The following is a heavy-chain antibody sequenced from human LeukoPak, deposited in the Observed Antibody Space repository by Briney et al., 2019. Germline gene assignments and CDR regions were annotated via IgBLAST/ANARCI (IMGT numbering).Heavy chain of an antibody. Sequence: GGSLRLSCAASGFTFSSYSMNWVRQAPGKGLEWVSYISSSSSTIYYADSVKGRFTISRDNAKNSLYLQMNSLRAEDTAVYYCARDRLYSDYGSDEYYFDYWGQGTLVTVSS. CDR2: ISSSSSTI. CDR1: GFTFSSYS. J-gene: IGHJ4*02. D-gene: IGHD4-17*01. V-gene: IGHV3-48*04. CDR3: ARDRLYSDYGSDEYYFDY.